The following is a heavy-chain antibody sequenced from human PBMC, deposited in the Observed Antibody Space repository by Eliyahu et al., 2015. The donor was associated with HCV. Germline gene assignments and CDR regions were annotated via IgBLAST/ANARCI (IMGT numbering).Heavy chain of an antibody. CDR1: GGSIXSSSYY. CDR3: ARLYYDILTGYGGEGY. Sequence: QLQLQESGPGLVKPSETLSLTCTVSGGSIXSSSYYWGWIRQPPGKGREWIGGXYYXGSTYYNPSXKSRVTISVDTSKNQFSLKLSSVTAADTAVYYCARLYYDILTGYGGEGYWGQGTLVTVSS. V-gene: IGHV4-39*01. J-gene: IGHJ4*02. CDR2: XYYXGST. D-gene: IGHD3-9*01.